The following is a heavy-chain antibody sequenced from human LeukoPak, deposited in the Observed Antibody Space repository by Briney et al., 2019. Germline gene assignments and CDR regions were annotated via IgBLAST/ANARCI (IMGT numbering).Heavy chain of an antibody. CDR3: AKDLGGAYCGGDCYSVDY. CDR2: ISGSGGST. V-gene: IGHV3-23*01. Sequence: GGSLRLSCAASGFTFSSYGMSWVRQAPGKGLECVSAISGSGGSTYYADSVKGRFTISRDNSKNTLYLQMNSLRAEDTAVYYCAKDLGGAYCGGDCYSVDYWGQGTLVTVSS. J-gene: IGHJ4*02. CDR1: GFTFSSYG. D-gene: IGHD2-21*02.